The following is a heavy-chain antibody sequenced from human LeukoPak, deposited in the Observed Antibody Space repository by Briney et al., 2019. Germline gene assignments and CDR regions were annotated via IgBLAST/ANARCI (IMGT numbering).Heavy chain of an antibody. CDR1: GFTFSTYY. J-gene: IGHJ6*02. Sequence: PGGSLRLSCVASGFTFSTYYMSWVRQAPGKGLEWVANIKQDGRDKHYVDSVKGRFTISRDSAKNSLSLQMNSLRAEDTAVYYCARDPYYYDSSGYYYYYYYYGMDVWGQGTTVTVSS. D-gene: IGHD3-22*01. CDR2: IKQDGRDK. V-gene: IGHV3-7*01. CDR3: ARDPYYYDSSGYYYYYYYYGMDV.